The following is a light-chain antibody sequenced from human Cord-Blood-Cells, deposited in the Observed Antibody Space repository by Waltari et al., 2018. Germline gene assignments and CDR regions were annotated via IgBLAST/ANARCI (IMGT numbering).Light chain of an antibody. CDR2: GAS. J-gene: IGKJ2*01. CDR1: QSVSSN. V-gene: IGKV3-15*01. Sequence: VMTQSPPTLSVSPGERAPLPCRASQSVSSNLAWYQQKPGQAPRLLIYGASTRATGIPARFSGSGSGTEFTLTISSLQSEDFAVYYCQQYNNWPPYTFGQGTKLEIK. CDR3: QQYNNWPPYT.